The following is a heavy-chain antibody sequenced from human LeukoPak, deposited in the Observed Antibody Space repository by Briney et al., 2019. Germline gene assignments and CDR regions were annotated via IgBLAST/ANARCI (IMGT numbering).Heavy chain of an antibody. D-gene: IGHD2-21*02. Sequence: GESLKISCKGSGYSFTSYWIGWVRQMPGKGLEWMGIIYPDDSDTRYSPSFQGQVTISADKSISTAYLQWSSLKASDTAMYYCASMYCGGDCYPTDYYFDYWGQGTLVTVSS. J-gene: IGHJ4*02. CDR3: ASMYCGGDCYPTDYYFDY. CDR2: IYPDDSDT. CDR1: GYSFTSYW. V-gene: IGHV5-51*01.